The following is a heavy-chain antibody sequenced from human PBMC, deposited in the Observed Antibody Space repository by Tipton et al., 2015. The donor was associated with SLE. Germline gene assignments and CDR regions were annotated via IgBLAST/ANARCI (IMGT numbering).Heavy chain of an antibody. CDR2: IIPIFGTA. Sequence: QVQLVQSGAEVKKPGASVKVSCKASGGTFSSYAISWVRQAPGQGLEWMGGIIPIFGTANYAQKFQGRVTITTDESTSTAYMELGSLRSEDTAVYDCARDSTAAAASGAFDIWGQGTMVTVSS. CDR3: ARDSTAAAASGAFDI. CDR1: GGTFSSYA. J-gene: IGHJ3*02. D-gene: IGHD6-13*01. V-gene: IGHV1-69*01.